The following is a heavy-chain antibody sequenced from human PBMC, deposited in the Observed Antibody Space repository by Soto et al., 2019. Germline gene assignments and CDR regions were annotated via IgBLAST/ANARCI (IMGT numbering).Heavy chain of an antibody. Sequence: GASVKVSCKASGGTFSSYAISWVRQAPGQGLEWMGGIIPIFGTANYAQKFKGRVTITADESTSTAYMELSSLRSEDTAVYYCARGRAIVTDSGYDLYVVGWFDPWGQGTLVTVSS. CDR2: IIPIFGTA. J-gene: IGHJ5*02. D-gene: IGHD5-12*01. CDR1: GGTFSSYA. CDR3: ARGRAIVTDSGYDLYVVGWFDP. V-gene: IGHV1-69*13.